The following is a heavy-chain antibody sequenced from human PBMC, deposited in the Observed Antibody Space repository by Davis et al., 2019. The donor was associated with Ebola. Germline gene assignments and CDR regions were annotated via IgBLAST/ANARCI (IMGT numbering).Heavy chain of an antibody. CDR1: GGSFSGYY. CDR2: INHSGST. Sequence: MPSETLSLTCAVYGGSFSGYYWSWIRQPPGKGLEWIGEINHSGSTNYNPSLKSRVTISVDTSKNQFSLKLSSVTAADTAVYYCARDRRTIFGAAYYFDYWGQGTLVTVSS. CDR3: ARDRRTIFGAAYYFDY. D-gene: IGHD3-3*01. V-gene: IGHV4-34*01. J-gene: IGHJ4*02.